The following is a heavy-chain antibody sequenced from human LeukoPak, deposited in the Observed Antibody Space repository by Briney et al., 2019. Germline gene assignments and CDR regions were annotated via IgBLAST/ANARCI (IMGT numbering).Heavy chain of an antibody. J-gene: IGHJ6*03. CDR1: GFTLSSYG. V-gene: IGHV3-30*02. Sequence: GGSLRLPCAASGFTLSSYGMHWVRQAPGKGLEWVAFIRYDGSNKYYADSVKGRFTISRDNSKNTLYLQMNSLRAEDTAVYYCAKDGGNYGFMDVWGKGTTVTVSS. D-gene: IGHD4-11*01. CDR3: AKDGGNYGFMDV. CDR2: IRYDGSNK.